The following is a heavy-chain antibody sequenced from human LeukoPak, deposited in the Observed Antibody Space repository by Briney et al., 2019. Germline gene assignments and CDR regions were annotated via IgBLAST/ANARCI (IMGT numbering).Heavy chain of an antibody. V-gene: IGHV3-53*01. CDR3: AKWSSSWYGDYFDY. D-gene: IGHD6-13*01. Sequence: QPGGSLRLSCAASGFTVSSNYMSWVRQAPGKGLEWVSVIYSGGSTYYADSVKGRFTISRHNSKNTLYLQMNSLRAEDTAVYYCAKWSSSWYGDYFDYWGQGTLVTVSS. J-gene: IGHJ4*02. CDR2: IYSGGST. CDR1: GFTVSSNY.